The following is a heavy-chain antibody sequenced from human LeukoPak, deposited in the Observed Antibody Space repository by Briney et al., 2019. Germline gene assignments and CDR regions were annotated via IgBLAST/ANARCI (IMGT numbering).Heavy chain of an antibody. D-gene: IGHD2-2*01. CDR2: IIPIFGTA. Sequence: ASVKVSCKASGGTFSSYAISWVRQAPGQGLEWMGGIIPIFGTANYAQKFQGRVTITTDESTSTAYMELSSLRSEDTAVYYCAREGSYCSSTSCPGYYYYYYYMDVWGKGTTVTVSS. J-gene: IGHJ6*03. CDR3: AREGSYCSSTSCPGYYYYYYYMDV. V-gene: IGHV1-69*05. CDR1: GGTFSSYA.